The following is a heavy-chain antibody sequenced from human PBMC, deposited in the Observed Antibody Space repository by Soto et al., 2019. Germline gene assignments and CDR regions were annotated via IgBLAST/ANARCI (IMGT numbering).Heavy chain of an antibody. D-gene: IGHD4-17*01. V-gene: IGHV4-30-2*01. CDR1: GGSISSGGYS. J-gene: IGHJ4*02. CDR3: ARGMTTVTTLDY. CDR2: IYHSGST. Sequence: SETLSLTCAVSGGSISSGGYSCYWIRQPPGKGLEWIGYIYHSGSTYYNPSLKSRVTISVDRSKNQFSLKLSSVTAADTAVYYCARGMTTVTTLDYWGQGTLVTVSS.